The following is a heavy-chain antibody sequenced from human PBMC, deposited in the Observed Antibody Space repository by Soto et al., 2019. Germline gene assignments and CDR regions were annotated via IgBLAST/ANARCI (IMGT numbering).Heavy chain of an antibody. CDR3: VRGFTTGWHNWFDP. Sequence: VQLVESGGGLVQPGGSLRLSCAASGFTFSSHWMHWVRQGPGKGLVWVSHINPAGSSTIYADSVKGRFTISRDNAKNTLYLQMNRLGAEDTAVYYCVRGFTTGWHNWFDPWGQGTLVIVAS. D-gene: IGHD6-19*01. CDR1: GFTFSSHW. CDR2: INPAGSST. J-gene: IGHJ5*02. V-gene: IGHV3-74*01.